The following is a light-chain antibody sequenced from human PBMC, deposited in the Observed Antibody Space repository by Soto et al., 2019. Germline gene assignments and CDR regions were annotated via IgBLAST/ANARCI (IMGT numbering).Light chain of an antibody. CDR1: QSFRGL. V-gene: IGKV3-11*01. J-gene: IGKJ5*01. Sequence: EVVLTQSPVTLALSPGESATLSCRASQSFRGLLVWYQQKPGQAPRLLIYDAYNRATGIPPRFSGSGSGTDFTLTISSLEPEDSAVYYCQQRHMWPITFGQGTRREI. CDR3: QQRHMWPIT. CDR2: DAY.